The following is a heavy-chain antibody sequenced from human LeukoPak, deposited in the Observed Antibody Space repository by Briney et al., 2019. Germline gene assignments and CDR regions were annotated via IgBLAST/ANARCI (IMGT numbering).Heavy chain of an antibody. CDR2: VSTIDGII. CDR3: AKASWGMDV. CDR1: GFTFSDYF. V-gene: IGHV3-11*01. Sequence: NPGGSLRLSCVASGFTFSDYFMTWIRHPPGKPLECVSYVSTIDGIIYYADSVKDRFTISRDNAKSSLFLQMNNLRAEDTAVYYCAKASWGMDVWGQGSSVIVS. J-gene: IGHJ6*02.